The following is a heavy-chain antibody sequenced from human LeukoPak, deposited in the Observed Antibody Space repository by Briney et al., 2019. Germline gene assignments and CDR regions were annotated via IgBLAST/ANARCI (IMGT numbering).Heavy chain of an antibody. CDR1: GFTVSSSY. CDR2: IYRDDST. V-gene: IGHV3-53*01. J-gene: IGHJ4*02. D-gene: IGHD3-22*01. Sequence: PGGSPRLSCAASGFTVSSSYMSWVRQAPGKGLEWVSVIYRDDSTYYGDSVKGRFTISRDNSKNMLFLQMNNLKVEDTAVYYCARAAYDSSGYTVNHDYWGQGTLVTVSS. CDR3: ARAAYDSSGYTVNHDY.